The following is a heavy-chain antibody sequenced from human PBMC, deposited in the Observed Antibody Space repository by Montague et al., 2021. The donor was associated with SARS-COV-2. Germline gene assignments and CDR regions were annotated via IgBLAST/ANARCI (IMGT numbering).Heavy chain of an antibody. CDR1: GGSFSGYY. Sequence: SETLSLTCAVYGGSFSGYYWSWIRQPPGKGLEWIGEINHSGSTNYNPSLKSRVTISVDTSKNQFSLKLSSVTAADTAVYYCARGSRITMIVVVIPGGFDHWGQGTLVTVSS. J-gene: IGHJ5*02. CDR2: INHSGST. D-gene: IGHD3-22*01. CDR3: ARGSRITMIVVVIPGGFDH. V-gene: IGHV4-34*01.